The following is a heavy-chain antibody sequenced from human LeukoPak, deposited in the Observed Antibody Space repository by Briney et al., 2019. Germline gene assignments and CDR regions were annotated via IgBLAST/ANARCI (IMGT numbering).Heavy chain of an antibody. Sequence: SETLSLTCTVSGGSISSYYWSWIRQPPGKGLEWIGYIYYSGSTNYNPSLKSRVTISVDTSKNQFSLKLSSVTAADTAVYYCARTIVATIYSTYYYMDVWGKGTTVTVSS. V-gene: IGHV4-59*01. CDR1: GGSISSYY. CDR3: ARTIVATIYSTYYYMDV. D-gene: IGHD5-12*01. J-gene: IGHJ6*03. CDR2: IYYSGST.